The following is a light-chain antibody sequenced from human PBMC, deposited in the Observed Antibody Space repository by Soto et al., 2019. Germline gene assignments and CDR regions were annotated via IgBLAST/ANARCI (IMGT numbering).Light chain of an antibody. CDR2: GAS. Sequence: EILMTQSPATLSVSPGARATLSCRASQSVSRYLAWYQHKPGQPRRLVIYGASIGATGIPASVSCSVPGHDFTLTISSLQSGDFAVYYCQQDNNWPWTFGQGTKV. J-gene: IGKJ1*01. CDR1: QSVSRY. V-gene: IGKV3D-15*01. CDR3: QQDNNWPWT.